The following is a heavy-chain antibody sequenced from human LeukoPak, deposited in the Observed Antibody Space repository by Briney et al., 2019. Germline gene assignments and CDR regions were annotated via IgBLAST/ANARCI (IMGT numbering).Heavy chain of an antibody. J-gene: IGHJ4*02. V-gene: IGHV1-18*01. CDR2: ISAYNGNT. Sequence: GASVKVSCKASGYTFTSYGISWVRQAPGQGLEWMGWISAYNGNTNYAQKLQGRVTMTTDTSTSTAYMELRSLRSDDTAVYYCAKDHSSGWPDCFDYWGQGALVTVSS. CDR3: AKDHSSGWPDCFDY. D-gene: IGHD6-19*01. CDR1: GYTFTSYG.